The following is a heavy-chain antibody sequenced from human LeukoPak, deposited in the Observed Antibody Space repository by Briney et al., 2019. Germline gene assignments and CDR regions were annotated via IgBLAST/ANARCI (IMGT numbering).Heavy chain of an antibody. CDR3: ARGVDYYDSSGLLGDY. CDR2: IWFDGSNK. Sequence: PGGSLRLSCAASGFTFSTYGMHWVRQAPGKGLEWVAVIWFDGSNKYYADSVKGRFTVSRDNSKSTLYLQMTGLGAEDTAVYYCARGVDYYDSSGLLGDYWGQGTLVTVSS. CDR1: GFTFSTYG. D-gene: IGHD3-22*01. V-gene: IGHV3-33*01. J-gene: IGHJ4*02.